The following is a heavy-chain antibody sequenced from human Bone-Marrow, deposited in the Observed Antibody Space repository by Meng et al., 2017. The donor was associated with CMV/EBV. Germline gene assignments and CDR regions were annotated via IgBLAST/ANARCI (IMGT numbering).Heavy chain of an antibody. V-gene: IGHV3-48*03. D-gene: IGHD3-16*01. CDR1: GFTFSSYE. CDR3: ARGVHWASFDY. CDR2: ISSSSTI. Sequence: GESLKISCAASGFTFSSYEMNWVRQAPGKGLEWVSYISSSSTIYYADSVKGRFTISRDNAKNSLYLQMNSLRAEDTAVYYCARGVHWASFDYWGQGTLVTGSS. J-gene: IGHJ4*02.